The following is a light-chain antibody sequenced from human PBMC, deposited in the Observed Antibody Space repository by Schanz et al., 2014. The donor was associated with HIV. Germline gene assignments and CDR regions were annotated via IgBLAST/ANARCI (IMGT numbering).Light chain of an antibody. CDR3: LQDYNSPYT. CDR2: AAS. V-gene: IGKV1-6*01. CDR1: QAISTS. J-gene: IGKJ2*01. Sequence: IQLTQSPSSVSASVGDRVTITCRASQAISTSLAWYQQKPGKAPKLLIYAASSLESGVPSRFSASGSGTDFTLTISSLQPEDFATYYCLQDYNSPYTFGQGTKLEIK.